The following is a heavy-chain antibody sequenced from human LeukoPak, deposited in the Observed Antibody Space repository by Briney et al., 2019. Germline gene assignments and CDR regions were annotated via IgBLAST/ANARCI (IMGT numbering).Heavy chain of an antibody. J-gene: IGHJ3*02. CDR1: GYTFISYD. CDR3: AENTWDDAFDI. D-gene: IGHD1-26*01. Sequence: ASEKVSCKASGYTFISYDINWVRQAPGEGREGVGTINPNSGNTGYAQKVQGRVTMTRNTSISTAYMELSSLRSEDTAFYYCAENTWDDAFDIWGQGTMVTVSS. V-gene: IGHV1-8*01. CDR2: INPNSGNT.